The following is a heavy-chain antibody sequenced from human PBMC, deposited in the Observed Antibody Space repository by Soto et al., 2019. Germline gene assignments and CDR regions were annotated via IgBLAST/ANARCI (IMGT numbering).Heavy chain of an antibody. J-gene: IGHJ5*01. CDR2: INHSGRV. V-gene: IGHV4-34*01. CDR1: GGSFSGHS. D-gene: IGHD3-22*01. Sequence: TSETLSLTCAVYGGSFSGHSWTWIRQSPGKGLEWIGDINHSGRVNYSPSLKSRVTISLDTSKNQFSLTLSAVTAADTAMYYCSTRAYDTNGYYRFDPWGQGTLVT. CDR3: STRAYDTNGYYRFDP.